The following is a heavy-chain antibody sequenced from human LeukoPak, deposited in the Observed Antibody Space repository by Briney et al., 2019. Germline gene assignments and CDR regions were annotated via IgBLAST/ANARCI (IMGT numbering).Heavy chain of an antibody. J-gene: IGHJ4*02. Sequence: GGSLRLSCAASGFTFDDYGMNWVRQAPGKGLEWISSISSRNKYIYNADAVKGRFTVSRDNAKNSLYLQMNSLRAEDTAVYYCAREVRGSGSYGFDYWGQGTLVTVSS. CDR1: GFTFDDYG. CDR2: ISSRNKYI. CDR3: AREVRGSGSYGFDY. V-gene: IGHV3-21*01. D-gene: IGHD3-10*01.